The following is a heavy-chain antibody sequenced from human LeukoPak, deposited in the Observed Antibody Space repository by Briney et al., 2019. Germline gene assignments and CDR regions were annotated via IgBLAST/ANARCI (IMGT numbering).Heavy chain of an antibody. Sequence: PGGSLRLSCEASGFTFSSYSMNWVRQAPGKGLEWVSYISFSSATIHYADSVKGRFTISRDNAKNSLYLQLNSLRAEDTAPYYCARDTHYYGSGSPAFDLWGRGTMVTVSS. CDR1: GFTFSSYS. CDR2: ISFSSATI. J-gene: IGHJ3*01. CDR3: ARDTHYYGSGSPAFDL. V-gene: IGHV3-48*01. D-gene: IGHD3-10*01.